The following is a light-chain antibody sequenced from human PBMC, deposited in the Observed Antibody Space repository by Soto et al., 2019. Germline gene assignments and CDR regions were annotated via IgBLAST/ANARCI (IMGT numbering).Light chain of an antibody. CDR3: ASYTTSSTVV. CDR2: DVS. Sequence: QSALTQPASVSGSPGQSIAISCTGTSSDVGAYNYVSWYQQHPGKVPKPVIYDVSSRPSGISNRFSGSKSGNTASLTISGLQAEDEADYYCASYTTSSTVVFGGGTQLTVL. V-gene: IGLV2-14*01. CDR1: SSDVGAYNY. J-gene: IGLJ3*02.